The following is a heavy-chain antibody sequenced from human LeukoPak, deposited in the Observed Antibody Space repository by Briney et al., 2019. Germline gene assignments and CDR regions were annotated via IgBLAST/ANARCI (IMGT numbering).Heavy chain of an antibody. CDR2: IRYDGSNK. Sequence: GGSLRLSCAASGFTFSSYGMHWVRQAPGKGVEWVAFIRYDGSNKYYADSVKGRFTISRDNSKNTLYLQMNSLRAEDTAVYYCAKDRYNSGWYPDAFDIWGQGTMVTVSS. D-gene: IGHD6-19*01. V-gene: IGHV3-30*02. CDR3: AKDRYNSGWYPDAFDI. CDR1: GFTFSSYG. J-gene: IGHJ3*02.